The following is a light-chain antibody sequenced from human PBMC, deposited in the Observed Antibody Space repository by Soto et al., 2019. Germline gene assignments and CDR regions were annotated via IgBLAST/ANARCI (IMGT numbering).Light chain of an antibody. CDR3: QQYYTGPKT. V-gene: IGKV3-15*01. Sequence: VMTQSPDTLSVSPGERAILSCRASRTISASLAWYQQKPGQAPRLLVHGASTRAPDIPARFSGGGSGTEFTLTISNLQSEDFAIYYCQQYYTGPKTFGQGTRVEVK. J-gene: IGKJ1*01. CDR1: RTISAS. CDR2: GAS.